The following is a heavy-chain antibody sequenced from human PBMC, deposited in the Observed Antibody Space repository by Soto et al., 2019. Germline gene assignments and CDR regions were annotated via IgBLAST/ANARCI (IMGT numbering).Heavy chain of an antibody. CDR3: ARTDRDFYGLDV. CDR1: GFTFRNYY. J-gene: IGHJ6*02. CDR2: ISAAGDP. Sequence: EVQLVESGGGLVQPGGSLRLSCEASGFTFRNYYMHWVRQGTGQGLECVSGISAAGDPDYADSVEGRCTISRENAQSSFFLQMNSLRVGDTAVYYCARTDRDFYGLDVWGQGTTVIVSS. V-gene: IGHV3-13*05.